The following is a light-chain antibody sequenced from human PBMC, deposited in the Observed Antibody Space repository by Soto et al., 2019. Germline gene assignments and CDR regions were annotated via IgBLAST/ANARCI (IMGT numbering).Light chain of an antibody. Sequence: QSALTQPASVSGSPGQSITISCTGTNSDVGAYSYVSWYQQYPGKAPKLLIYDVGARPSGISDRFSGSKSGNTASLTISGLQAEDEADYYCSSYKAFTTYVSGSGTKVTVL. CDR2: DVG. CDR1: NSDVGAYSY. V-gene: IGLV2-14*03. CDR3: SSYKAFTTYV. J-gene: IGLJ1*01.